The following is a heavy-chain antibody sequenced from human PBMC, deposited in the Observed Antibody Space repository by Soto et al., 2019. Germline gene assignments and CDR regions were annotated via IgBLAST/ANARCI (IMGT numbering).Heavy chain of an antibody. CDR2: ISGSGRST. Sequence: EVQLLQSGGGLAQPGGSLRLSCAASGFTFSSYAMSWVRQAPGKGLEWASVISGSGRSTFYADSVKGRFTISRDDSNNTLFLQMNTLRAEDTAIYYCAKSHFPMAASRQPHFDHWGQGALVTVSS. CDR3: AKSHFPMAASRQPHFDH. V-gene: IGHV3-23*01. CDR1: GFTFSSYA. D-gene: IGHD6-13*01. J-gene: IGHJ4*02.